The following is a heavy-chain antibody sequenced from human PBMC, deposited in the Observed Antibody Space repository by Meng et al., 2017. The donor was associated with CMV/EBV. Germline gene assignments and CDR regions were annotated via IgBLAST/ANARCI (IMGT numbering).Heavy chain of an antibody. CDR3: ARESMVRGED. CDR1: GGSFSGYY. CDR2: INHSGST. D-gene: IGHD3-10*01. Sequence: QGHLPQWGAGILNPSQPLAPTCAVYGGSFSGYYWSWIRQPPGKGLEWIGEINHSGSTNYNPSLKSRVTISVDTSKNQFSLKLSSVTAADTAVYYCARESMVRGEDWGQGTLVTVSS. V-gene: IGHV4-34*01. J-gene: IGHJ4*02.